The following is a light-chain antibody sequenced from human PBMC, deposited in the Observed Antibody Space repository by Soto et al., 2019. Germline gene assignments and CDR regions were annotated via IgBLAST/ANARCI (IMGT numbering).Light chain of an antibody. J-gene: IGLJ1*01. CDR1: SREIGGYNF. V-gene: IGLV2-14*03. CDR3: SSYISSSTPYV. CDR2: GVG. Sequence: QSVLTQPASLSGSPGQSITISCTGNSREIGGYNFVSWYQHHPGKAPKLMIFGVGDRPSGVSDRFSGSKSGNTASLTISGLQAEDEADYYCSSYISSSTPYVFGTGTKVTVL.